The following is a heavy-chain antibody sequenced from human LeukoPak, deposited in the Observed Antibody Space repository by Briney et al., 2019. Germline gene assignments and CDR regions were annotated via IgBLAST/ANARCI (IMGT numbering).Heavy chain of an antibody. CDR2: IYHSGST. CDR1: GGSISSSNW. J-gene: IGHJ4*02. Sequence: SGTLSLTCVVSGGSISSSNWWSWVRQPPEKGLEWIGEIYHSGSTNYNPSLKSRVAISVDKSKNQFSLKLSSVTAADTAVYYCARYDVGWYYFDYWGQGTLVTVSS. CDR3: ARYDVGWYYFDY. V-gene: IGHV4-4*02. D-gene: IGHD6-19*01.